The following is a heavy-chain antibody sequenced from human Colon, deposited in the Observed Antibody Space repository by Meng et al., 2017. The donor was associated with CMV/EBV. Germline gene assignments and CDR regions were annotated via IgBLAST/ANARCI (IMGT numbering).Heavy chain of an antibody. CDR3: ASRDY. Sequence: EVRLVEYGWGPVKLGGTRRLSCAASGFTFSSKWMHWVRQGPGKGLVWVSRINTDGSTTYYADSVKGRFTISRDNAKNTLYLQMNSLRAEDTAVYYCASRDYWGQRTLVTVSS. CDR2: INTDGSTT. CDR1: GFTFSSKW. V-gene: IGHV3-74*01. J-gene: IGHJ4*02.